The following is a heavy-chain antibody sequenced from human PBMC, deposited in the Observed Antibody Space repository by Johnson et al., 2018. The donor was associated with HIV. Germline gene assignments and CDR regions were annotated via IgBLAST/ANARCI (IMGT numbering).Heavy chain of an antibody. CDR3: ARASVKWELRDYDAFDI. D-gene: IGHD1-26*01. CDR2: IKQDGREK. V-gene: IGHV3-7*05. Sequence: VQLVESGGGLVQPGWSLRLSCAASGFTFSSYWMSWVRQAPGKGLEWVANIKQDGREKYYVDSVKGRFPISRDNAKKSLYLQMNSLRAEDTALYYCARASVKWELRDYDAFDIWGQGTMVTVSA. J-gene: IGHJ3*02. CDR1: GFTFSSYW.